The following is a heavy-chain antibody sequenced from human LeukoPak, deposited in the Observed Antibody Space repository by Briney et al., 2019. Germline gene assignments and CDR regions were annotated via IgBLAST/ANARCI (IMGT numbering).Heavy chain of an antibody. V-gene: IGHV3-53*01. J-gene: IGHJ4*02. CDR2: IYSGGST. CDR1: GFTVSSNY. Sequence: PGGSLRLSCAASGFTVSSNYMSWVRQAPGEGLGWVSGIYSGGSTYYADSVKGRFTISRDNSKNTLYLQMNSLRAEDTAVYFCAKRGVVIRVILVGFHKEAYYFDSWGQGALVTVSS. CDR3: AKRGVVIRVILVGFHKEAYYFDS. D-gene: IGHD3-22*01.